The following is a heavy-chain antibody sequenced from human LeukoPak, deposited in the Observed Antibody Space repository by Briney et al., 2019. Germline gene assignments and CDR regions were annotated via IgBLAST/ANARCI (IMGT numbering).Heavy chain of an antibody. D-gene: IGHD3-3*01. CDR3: VRVSIFGVVRQGAVFDY. V-gene: IGHV3-21*06. Sequence: GGSLRLSCAASGFTFSTSAMNWVRQAPGKGLEWVSSINNVRSHIYYADSVRGRFTISRDNANNVLYLQMNSLRAEDTAVYYCVRVSIFGVVRQGAVFDYWGQGTLVTVSS. CDR2: INNVRSHI. J-gene: IGHJ4*02. CDR1: GFTFSTSA.